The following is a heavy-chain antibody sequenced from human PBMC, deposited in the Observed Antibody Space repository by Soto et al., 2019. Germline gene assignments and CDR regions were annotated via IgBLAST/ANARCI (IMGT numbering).Heavy chain of an antibody. CDR1: GYTFTSYD. Sequence: ASVKVSFKASGYTFTSYDINWVRQATGQGLEWMGWMNPNSGNTGYAQKFQGRVTMTRNTSISTAYMELSSLRSEDTAVYYCAIHLFSYCSSTSCYFYWGQGTLVTVSS. CDR2: MNPNSGNT. D-gene: IGHD2-2*01. CDR3: AIHLFSYCSSTSCYFY. J-gene: IGHJ4*02. V-gene: IGHV1-8*02.